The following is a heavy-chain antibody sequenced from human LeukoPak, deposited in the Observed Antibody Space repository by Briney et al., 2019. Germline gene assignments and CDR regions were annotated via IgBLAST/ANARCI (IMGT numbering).Heavy chain of an antibody. Sequence: GGSLRLSCAASGFTFGSYSMNWVRQAPGKGLEWVSSISSSSSYIYYADSVKGRFTISRDNAKNSLYLQMNSLRAEDTAVYYCARATMTDAFDIWGQGTMVTVSS. J-gene: IGHJ3*02. V-gene: IGHV3-21*01. D-gene: IGHD3-22*01. CDR3: ARATMTDAFDI. CDR1: GFTFGSYS. CDR2: ISSSSSYI.